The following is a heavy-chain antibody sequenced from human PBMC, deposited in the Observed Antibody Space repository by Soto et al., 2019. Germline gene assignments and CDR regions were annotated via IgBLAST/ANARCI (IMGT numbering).Heavy chain of an antibody. V-gene: IGHV3-23*01. CDR3: AKDYVTIFVGYYMDV. CDR2: ISGSGGST. J-gene: IGHJ6*03. CDR1: GFTFSSYA. Sequence: GESLKISCAASGFTFSSYAMSWVRQAPGKGLEWVSAISGSGGSTYYADSVKGRFTISRDNSKNTLYLQMNSLRAEDTAVYYCAKDYVTIFVGYYMDVWGKGTTVTVSS. D-gene: IGHD3-3*01.